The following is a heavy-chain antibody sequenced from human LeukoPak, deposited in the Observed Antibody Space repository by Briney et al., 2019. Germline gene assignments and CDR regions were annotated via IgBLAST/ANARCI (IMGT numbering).Heavy chain of an antibody. CDR3: ARAGRGSYFEYYSDY. D-gene: IGHD1-26*01. V-gene: IGHV3-30-3*01. Sequence: PGGSLRLSCAASGFTFSSYAMHWVRQAPGKGLEWVAVISYDGSNKYYADSVKGRFTISRDNSKNTLYLQMNSLRAEDTAVYYCARAGRGSYFEYYSDYWGQGTLVTVSS. CDR1: GFTFSSYA. J-gene: IGHJ4*02. CDR2: ISYDGSNK.